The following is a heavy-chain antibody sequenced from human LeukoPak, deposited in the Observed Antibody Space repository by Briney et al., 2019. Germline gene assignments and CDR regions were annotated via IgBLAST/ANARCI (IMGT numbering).Heavy chain of an antibody. D-gene: IGHD6-19*01. CDR2: MYHSGGT. V-gene: IGHV4-59*01. Sequence: SETLSLTCTVSGGSISGYCWTWIRQPPGKGLEWIGYMYHSGGTDYNPSLKSRVTISVDMSKNQFSLRLSAVTAADTAVYYCARGGWYFAYWGQGTLVTVSS. CDR3: ARGGWYFAY. CDR1: GGSISGYC. J-gene: IGHJ4*02.